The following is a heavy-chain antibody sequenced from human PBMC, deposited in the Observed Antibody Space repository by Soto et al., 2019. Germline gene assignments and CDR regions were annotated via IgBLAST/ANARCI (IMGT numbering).Heavy chain of an antibody. D-gene: IGHD3-22*01. Sequence: PGGSLRLSCAASGFTFSSYAMHWVRQAPGKGLEWVAVISYDGSNKYYADSVKGRFTISRDNSKNTLYLQMNSLRAEDTAVYYCARDQDSSGLFDYWGQGTLVTVSS. CDR3: ARDQDSSGLFDY. J-gene: IGHJ4*02. CDR2: ISYDGSNK. CDR1: GFTFSSYA. V-gene: IGHV3-30-3*01.